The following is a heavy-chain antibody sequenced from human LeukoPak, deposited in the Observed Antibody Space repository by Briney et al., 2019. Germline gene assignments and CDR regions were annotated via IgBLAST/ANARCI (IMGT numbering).Heavy chain of an antibody. CDR1: GFTFSNNA. V-gene: IGHV3-23*01. CDR3: ARVIAADFDY. Sequence: GGSLRLSCAASGFTFSNNAMSWVRQAPGKGLEWVSATSTSGGSAYYADSVKGRFTISRDNSKNTLYLQMNSLRAEDTAVYYCARVIAADFDYWGQGTLVTVSS. CDR2: TSTSGGSA. D-gene: IGHD6-13*01. J-gene: IGHJ4*02.